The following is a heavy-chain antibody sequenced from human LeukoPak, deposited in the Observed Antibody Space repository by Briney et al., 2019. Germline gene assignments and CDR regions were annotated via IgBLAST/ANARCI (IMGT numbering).Heavy chain of an antibody. J-gene: IGHJ4*02. Sequence: GGSLRLSCAASGFTFSSYGMHWVRQAPGKGLEWVAVISYDGSNKYYADSVKGRFTISRDNSKNTLYLQMNSLRAEDTAVYYCAKFGRSQSGSYLRAFDYWGQGTLVTVSS. CDR3: AKFGRSQSGSYLRAFDY. V-gene: IGHV3-30*18. CDR1: GFTFSSYG. D-gene: IGHD1-26*01. CDR2: ISYDGSNK.